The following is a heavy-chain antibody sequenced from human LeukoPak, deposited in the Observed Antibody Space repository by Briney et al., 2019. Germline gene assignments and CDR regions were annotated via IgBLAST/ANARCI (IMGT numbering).Heavy chain of an antibody. CDR3: ARAYYDFWSGSKPMDY. D-gene: IGHD3-3*01. V-gene: IGHV3-20*04. CDR2: INWNGGST. Sequence: GGSLRLSCAASGFTFDDYGMSWVRQAPGKGLEWVSGINWNGGSTGYADSVKGRFTISRDNAKNSLYLQMNSLRAKDAALYYCARAYYDFWSGSKPMDYWGQGTLVTVSS. CDR1: GFTFDDYG. J-gene: IGHJ4*02.